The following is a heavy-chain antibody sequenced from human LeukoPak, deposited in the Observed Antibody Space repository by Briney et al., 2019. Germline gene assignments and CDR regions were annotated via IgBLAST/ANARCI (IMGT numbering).Heavy chain of an antibody. CDR2: ISENSDYT. J-gene: IGHJ5*02. V-gene: IGHV3-23*01. CDR3: AKQVGSCVTGACYFST. CDR1: GFTFSSYV. D-gene: IGHD2-15*01. Sequence: GGSLRLSCAASGFTFSSYVMGWVRQAPEKRLEWVSSISENSDYTRYADSVRGRSTISRDNSRNTLFLQMSDLRAEDTAIYYCAKQVGSCVTGACYFSTWGQGTLVTVSS.